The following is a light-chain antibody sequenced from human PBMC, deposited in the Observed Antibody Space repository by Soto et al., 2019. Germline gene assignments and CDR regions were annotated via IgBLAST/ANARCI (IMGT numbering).Light chain of an antibody. CDR1: QDLRND. V-gene: IGKV1-6*01. CDR3: LQDYTYPLT. CDR2: GVS. Sequence: AIQMTQSPSSLSASVGDRVTITCRASQDLRNDLAWYKQKPGKAPKLLIYGVSILHSGVPSRFSGSRSGTDFTLTISSLQPEDFATYYCLQDYTYPLTFGQGTMVEI. J-gene: IGKJ2*01.